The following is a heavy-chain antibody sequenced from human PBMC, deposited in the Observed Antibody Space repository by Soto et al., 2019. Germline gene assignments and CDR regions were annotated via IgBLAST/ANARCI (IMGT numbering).Heavy chain of an antibody. CDR3: ARGDREDILVVVGARPGEYGIDI. Sequence: QVQLVESGGGVVQPGGSLRLSCAASGFTFRNHAMHWVRQAPGKGLECLAVIAYDGSNAFYRDSVKGRFTISRDNSKNTLYLHMCRLRSEDTGVYYCARGDREDILVVVGARPGEYGIDIWGQGTTVTVSS. CDR2: IAYDGSNA. D-gene: IGHD2-15*01. V-gene: IGHV3-30-3*01. CDR1: GFTFRNHA. J-gene: IGHJ6*02.